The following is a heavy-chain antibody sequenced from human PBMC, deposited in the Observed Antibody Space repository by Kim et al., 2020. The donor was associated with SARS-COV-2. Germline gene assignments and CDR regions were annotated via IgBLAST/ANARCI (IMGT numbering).Heavy chain of an antibody. D-gene: IGHD2-21*01. V-gene: IGHV3-48*02. CDR3: ARDREGYSYYGMDV. Sequence: ADSVQGRFTISRDNAKNSLYLQMNTLRDEDTAVYYCARDREGYSYYGMDVWGQGTTVTVSS. J-gene: IGHJ6*02.